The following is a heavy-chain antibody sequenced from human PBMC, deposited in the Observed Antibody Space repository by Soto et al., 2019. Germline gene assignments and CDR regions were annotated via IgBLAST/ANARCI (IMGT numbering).Heavy chain of an antibody. CDR2: IVVDTGNT. J-gene: IGHJ6*02. CDR3: AANLAPTDSLKWVYA. CDR1: GFTFVTSA. D-gene: IGHD1-1*01. V-gene: IGHV1-58*02. Sequence: SVKVSCKASGFTFVTSAIHWLRQTRGHHLEWIGWIVVDTGNTDYAQKFQERVTITRDLSTSTTYVELSSLISEDTALYFCAANLAPTDSLKWVYAWGQGTTVTVSS.